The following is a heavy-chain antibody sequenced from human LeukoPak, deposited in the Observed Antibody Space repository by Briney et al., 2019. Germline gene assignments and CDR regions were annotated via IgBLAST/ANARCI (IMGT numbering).Heavy chain of an antibody. CDR3: ARVGGQNYYYYYMDV. V-gene: IGHV4-4*07. CDR1: GDSISCYY. J-gene: IGHJ6*03. Sequence: PSATLSLICTVSGDSISCYYWSWIRQPAAKELHWVGRVYISVSTNYNPSLKSRVTLSLDTSKNQFSLKLTSVTAADTAVYYCARVGGQNYYYYYMDVWGKGTTVTVSS. CDR2: VYISVST. D-gene: IGHD2-15*01.